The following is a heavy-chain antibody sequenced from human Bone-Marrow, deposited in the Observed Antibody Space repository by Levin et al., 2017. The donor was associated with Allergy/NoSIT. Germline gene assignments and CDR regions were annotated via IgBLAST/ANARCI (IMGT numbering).Heavy chain of an antibody. Sequence: SGPPLLPPTPPLTLTCTFSVFSLSTSGVAVGFLRQPPGKALEWLALIYWDDDKRYSPSLKSRLTITKDTSKNQVVLTMTNMDPVDTATYYCAHLSSSSTNFDYWGQGTLVTVSS. D-gene: IGHD6-6*01. J-gene: IGHJ4*02. V-gene: IGHV2-5*02. CDR2: IYWDDDK. CDR1: VFSLSTSGVA. CDR3: AHLSSSSTNFDY.